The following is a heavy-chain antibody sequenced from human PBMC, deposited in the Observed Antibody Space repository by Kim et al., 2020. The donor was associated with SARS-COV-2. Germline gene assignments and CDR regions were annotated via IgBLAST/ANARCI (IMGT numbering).Heavy chain of an antibody. CDR2: INWNSKNM. D-gene: IGHD1-26*01. V-gene: IGHV3-9*01. CDR1: GFNFDDYG. J-gene: IGHJ2*01. Sequence: GGSLRLSCEASGFNFDDYGMHWVRQAPGKGLEWVAGINWNSKNMAYADSMRGRFSISRDNGKNSLFLQINGLQIEDTALYYCARVGSASLNWYFDLWGRGTLVTVS. CDR3: ARVGSASLNWYFDL.